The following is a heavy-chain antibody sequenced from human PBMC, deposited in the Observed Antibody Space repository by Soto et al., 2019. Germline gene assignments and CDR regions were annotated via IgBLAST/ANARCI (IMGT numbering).Heavy chain of an antibody. CDR1: GFTFSSYA. Sequence: GESLKISCAASGFTFSSYAMSWVRQAPGKGLEWVSAISGSGGSTYYADSVKGRFTISRDNSKNTLYLQMNSLRAEDTAVYYCAKSAGKEGYFDLWGRGTLVTVSS. V-gene: IGHV3-23*01. CDR2: ISGSGGST. CDR3: AKSAGKEGYFDL. J-gene: IGHJ2*01. D-gene: IGHD6-13*01.